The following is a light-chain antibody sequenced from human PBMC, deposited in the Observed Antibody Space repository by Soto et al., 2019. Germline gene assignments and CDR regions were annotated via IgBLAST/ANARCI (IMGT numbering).Light chain of an antibody. J-gene: IGLJ1*01. Sequence: QSALTQPASVSGSPGQSITISCTGTGSDIGNYNYVSWYQQHPGKAPKLMIYGVSNRPSGVPDRFSGSKSGNTASLTISGLQSDDEADYYCCSYAGSYSYVFGSGTKVTVL. CDR3: CSYAGSYSYV. V-gene: IGLV2-11*01. CDR1: GSDIGNYNY. CDR2: GVS.